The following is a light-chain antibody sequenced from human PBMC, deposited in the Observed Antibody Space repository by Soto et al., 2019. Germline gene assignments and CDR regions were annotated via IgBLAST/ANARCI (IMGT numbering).Light chain of an antibody. CDR3: QQLNTLPFT. Sequence: AIRMTQSPSSLSASTGYRVTITCRASQGISSYLAWYQQKPGKAPKLLIYAASTLQSGVPSRFSGSGSGTEFTLTISGLLPEDFATYHCQQLNTLPFTFGQGTRLEIK. V-gene: IGKV1-8*01. J-gene: IGKJ5*01. CDR2: AAS. CDR1: QGISSY.